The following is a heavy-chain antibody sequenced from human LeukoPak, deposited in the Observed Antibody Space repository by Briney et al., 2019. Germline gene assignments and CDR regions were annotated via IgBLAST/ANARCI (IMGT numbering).Heavy chain of an antibody. CDR2: INSDGSST. V-gene: IGHV3-74*01. CDR3: AKHHYYYYYMDV. Sequence: GGSLRLSCAASGFTFSSYWMHWVRQAPGKGLVWVSRINSDGSSTNYADSVKGRFTISRDNAKNTLYLQMNSLRAEDTAVYYCAKHHYYYYYMDVWGKRTTVTVSS. J-gene: IGHJ6*03. CDR1: GFTFSSYW.